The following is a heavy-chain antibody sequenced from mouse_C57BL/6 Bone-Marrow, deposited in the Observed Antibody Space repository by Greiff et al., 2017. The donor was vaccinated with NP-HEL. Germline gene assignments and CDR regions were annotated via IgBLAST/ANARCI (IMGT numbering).Heavy chain of an antibody. D-gene: IGHD1-1*01. CDR2: IYPRDGST. CDR1: GYTFTDHT. Sequence: QVQLQQSDAELVKPGASVKISCKVSGYTFTDHTIHWMKQRPEQGLEWIGYIYPRDGSTKYNEKFKGKATLTADKSSITAYMQLNSLTSEDSAVYFCARWATVVARGNYFDYWGQGTTLTVSS. CDR3: ARWATVVARGNYFDY. J-gene: IGHJ2*01. V-gene: IGHV1-78*01.